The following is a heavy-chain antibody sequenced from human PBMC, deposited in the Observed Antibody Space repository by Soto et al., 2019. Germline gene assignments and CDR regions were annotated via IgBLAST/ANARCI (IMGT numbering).Heavy chain of an antibody. V-gene: IGHV4-39*01. J-gene: IGHJ5*02. CDR1: GGSISSSSYY. CDR2: IYYSGST. D-gene: IGHD2-15*01. Sequence: SETLSLTCTVSGGSISSSSYYWGWIRQPPGKGLEWIGRIYYSGSTYYNPSLKSRVTISVDTSKNQFSLKQSSVTAADTAVYYCARYTVYCSGGSCYNWFDPWGQGTLVTVSS. CDR3: ARYTVYCSGGSCYNWFDP.